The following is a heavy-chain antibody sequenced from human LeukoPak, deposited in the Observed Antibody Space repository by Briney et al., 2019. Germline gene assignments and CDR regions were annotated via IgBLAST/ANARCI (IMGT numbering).Heavy chain of an antibody. Sequence: PSETLSLTCAVYGGSFSGYYWSWIRQPPGKGLEWIGEINHSGSTNYNPSLKSRVTISVDTSKNQFSLKLSSVTAADTAVYYCARGGDCSSTSCNYYYYGMDVWGQGTTVTVSS. V-gene: IGHV4-34*01. CDR2: INHSGST. D-gene: IGHD2-2*01. J-gene: IGHJ6*02. CDR3: ARGGDCSSTSCNYYYYGMDV. CDR1: GGSFSGYY.